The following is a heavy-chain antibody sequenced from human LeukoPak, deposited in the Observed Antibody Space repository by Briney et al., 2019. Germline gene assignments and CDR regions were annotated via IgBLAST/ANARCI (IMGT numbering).Heavy chain of an antibody. Sequence: GGSLRLSCAASGFTFSSYVMHWVRQAPGKGLEWVAVIWYDGSNKYYADSVKGRFTISRDNSKNTLYLQMNSLRAEDTAVYYCARGGGSYSFDYWGQGTLVTVSS. CDR3: ARGGGSYSFDY. J-gene: IGHJ4*02. D-gene: IGHD1-26*01. V-gene: IGHV3-33*01. CDR2: IWYDGSNK. CDR1: GFTFSSYV.